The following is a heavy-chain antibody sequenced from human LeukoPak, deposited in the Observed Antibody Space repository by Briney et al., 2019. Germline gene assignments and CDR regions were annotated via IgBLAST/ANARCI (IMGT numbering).Heavy chain of an antibody. Sequence: SETLSLTCTVSGGSISSYYWSWIRQPPGKGLEWIGYIYYSGSTHYNPSLKSRVTISVDTSKNQFSLKLRSVTAADTAVYYCARVATYYYDSSGYQKVTPYRVIDYWGQGTLVTVSS. CDR2: IYYSGST. D-gene: IGHD3-22*01. V-gene: IGHV4-59*01. CDR1: GGSISSYY. J-gene: IGHJ4*02. CDR3: ARVATYYYDSSGYQKVTPYRVIDY.